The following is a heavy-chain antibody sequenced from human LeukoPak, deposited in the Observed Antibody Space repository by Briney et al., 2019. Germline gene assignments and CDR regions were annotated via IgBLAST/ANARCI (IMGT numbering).Heavy chain of an antibody. J-gene: IGHJ6*03. V-gene: IGHV1-18*01. CDR3: ARGHSTSWHYYYYYIDV. CDR2: ISAYNGNT. Sequence: ASVKVSCKASGYTFTSYGISWVRQAPGQGLEWMGWISAYNGNTNYAQKLQGRVTMTTDTSTSTAYMELRSLRSEDTAVYYCARGHSTSWHYYYYYIDVWGKGTTVTVSS. D-gene: IGHD6-13*01. CDR1: GYTFTSYG.